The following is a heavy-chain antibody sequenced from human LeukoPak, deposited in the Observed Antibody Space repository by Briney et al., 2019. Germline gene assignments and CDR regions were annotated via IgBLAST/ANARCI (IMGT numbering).Heavy chain of an antibody. J-gene: IGHJ4*02. Sequence: PGGSLRLSCAASEFTFSSYEMNWVRQAPGKGLEWVSYISSSGSTIYYADSVKGRFTISRDNAKNSLYLQMNSLRAEDTAVYYCARGQHDFYDSSGYQDYWGQGTLVTVSS. CDR1: EFTFSSYE. V-gene: IGHV3-48*03. CDR3: ARGQHDFYDSSGYQDY. CDR2: ISSSGSTI. D-gene: IGHD3-22*01.